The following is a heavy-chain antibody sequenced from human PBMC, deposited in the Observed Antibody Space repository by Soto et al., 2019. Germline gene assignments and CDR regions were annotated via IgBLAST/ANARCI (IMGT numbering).Heavy chain of an antibody. Sequence: ASVKVSCKASGYTFTSYAMHWVRQAPGQRLEWMGWINAGNGNTKYSQKFQGRVTITRDTSASTAYMELSSLRSEDMAVYYCARNPYCTNGVCYKYFDYWGQGTLVTVSS. J-gene: IGHJ4*02. CDR3: ARNPYCTNGVCYKYFDY. CDR1: GYTFTSYA. D-gene: IGHD2-8*01. CDR2: INAGNGNT. V-gene: IGHV1-3*01.